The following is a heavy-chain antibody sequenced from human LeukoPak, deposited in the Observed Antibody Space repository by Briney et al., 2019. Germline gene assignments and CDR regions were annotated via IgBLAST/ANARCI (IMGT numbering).Heavy chain of an antibody. CDR2: INPNSGGT. CDR3: ARILDFAMYCFDY. Sequence: GASVKVSCKASGDTFTGYYMHWVRQAPGQGLESMGWINPNSGGTNYAQKFQGRVTMTRDTSISTAYVELSRLRSDDTAVYYCARILDFAMYCFDYWGQGTLVTVSS. CDR1: GDTFTGYY. J-gene: IGHJ4*02. V-gene: IGHV1-2*02. D-gene: IGHD3/OR15-3a*01.